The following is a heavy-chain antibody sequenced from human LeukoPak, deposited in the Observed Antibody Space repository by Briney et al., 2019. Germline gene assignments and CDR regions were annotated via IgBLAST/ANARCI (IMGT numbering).Heavy chain of an antibody. CDR2: INPNSGGT. CDR1: GYTFTGYY. J-gene: IGHJ6*02. D-gene: IGHD3-22*01. V-gene: IGHV1-2*02. Sequence: ASVKVSCKASGYTFTGYYMHWVRQAPGQGLEWMGWINPNSGGTNYAQKFQGRVTMTRDTSISTAYMELSRLRSDDTAVYHCARVNDSSGYTYFYSYGMDVWGQGTTVTVSS. CDR3: ARVNDSSGYTYFYSYGMDV.